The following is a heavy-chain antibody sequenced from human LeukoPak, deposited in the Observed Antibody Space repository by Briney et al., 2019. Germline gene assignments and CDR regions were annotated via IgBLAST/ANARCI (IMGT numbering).Heavy chain of an antibody. V-gene: IGHV4-39*01. Sequence: PSETLSLTCTVSGGSISSSSYYWGWIRQPPGKGLEWIGSIYYSGSTYYNPSLKSRVTISVDTSKNQFSLKLSSVTAADTAVYYCARRVVVPAANNWFDPWGQGTLATVSS. D-gene: IGHD2-2*01. CDR1: GGSISSSSYY. J-gene: IGHJ5*02. CDR3: ARRVVVPAANNWFDP. CDR2: IYYSGST.